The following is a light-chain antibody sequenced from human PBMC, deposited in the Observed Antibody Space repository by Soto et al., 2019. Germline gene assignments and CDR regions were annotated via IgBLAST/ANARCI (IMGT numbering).Light chain of an antibody. CDR2: EDL. V-gene: IGLV2-23*01. CDR1: SSDVGAYDL. Sequence: QSALTQPASVAGSPGQSITLSCIGTSSDVGAYDLVSWYQQHPGTAPRLIIYEDLRRPSGIDSRFSGSKSGNTASLTVSGLRAEDVGNYHCCSYAGNRIVVFGGGTKLTVL. J-gene: IGLJ3*02. CDR3: CSYAGNRIVV.